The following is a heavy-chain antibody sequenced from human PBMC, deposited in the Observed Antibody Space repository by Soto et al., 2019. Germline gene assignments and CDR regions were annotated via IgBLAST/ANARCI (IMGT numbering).Heavy chain of an antibody. V-gene: IGHV4-59*01. J-gene: IGHJ4*02. CDR3: ARERYSYAFDY. CDR1: GGSTSSYY. Sequence: SETLSLTCTVSGGSTSSYYWSWIRQPPGKGLEWIGNIDYSGSTNYNPSLKSRVTLSIDTSKNQFSLKLMSVTAADTAVYYCARERYSYAFDYWGQGTLVTVSS. CDR2: IDYSGST. D-gene: IGHD5-18*01.